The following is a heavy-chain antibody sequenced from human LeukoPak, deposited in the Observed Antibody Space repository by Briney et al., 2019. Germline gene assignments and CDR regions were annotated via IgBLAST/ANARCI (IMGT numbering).Heavy chain of an antibody. CDR2: ISYDGTQE. Sequence: GGSLRLSCAASGFTFSSYAMHWVRQAPGKGLEWAAVISYDGTQEYYADSVKGRITISRDNSKNTLYLQMNSLRAEDTAVYYCAKDFTGDYYYYSYMDVWGKGTTVTVSS. CDR3: AKDFTGDYYYYSYMDV. CDR1: GFTFSSYA. D-gene: IGHD3-10*01. J-gene: IGHJ6*03. V-gene: IGHV3-30*04.